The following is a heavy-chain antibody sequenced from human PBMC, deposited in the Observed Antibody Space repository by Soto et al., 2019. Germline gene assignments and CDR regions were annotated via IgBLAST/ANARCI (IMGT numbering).Heavy chain of an antibody. CDR3: AREPAYYYDSSGYSAPFGY. V-gene: IGHV3-30-3*01. CDR2: ISYDGSNK. J-gene: IGHJ4*02. Sequence: QVQLVESGGGMVQPGRSLRLSCAASGFTFSNYAMHWVRQAPGKGLEWVAVISYDGSNKYYADSVKGRFTISRDNSKNTLYLQMNSLRAEDTAVYYCAREPAYYYDSSGYSAPFGYWGQGTLVTVSS. CDR1: GFTFSNYA. D-gene: IGHD3-22*01.